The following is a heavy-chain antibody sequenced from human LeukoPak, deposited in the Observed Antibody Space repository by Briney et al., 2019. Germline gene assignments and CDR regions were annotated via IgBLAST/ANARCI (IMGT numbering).Heavy chain of an antibody. D-gene: IGHD3-10*01. Sequence: PSQTLSLTCTVSGGSIRSGDYYWSWIRQPPGKGLECIGYIYSSGSTYYSPSLRSRIDTSIDTSKNQFSLKLSSVTAADTATYYCARRNYYASSWYFDLWGRGTLVTVSS. CDR2: IYSSGST. CDR3: ARRNYYASSWYFDL. CDR1: GGSIRSGDYY. J-gene: IGHJ2*01. V-gene: IGHV4-30-4*08.